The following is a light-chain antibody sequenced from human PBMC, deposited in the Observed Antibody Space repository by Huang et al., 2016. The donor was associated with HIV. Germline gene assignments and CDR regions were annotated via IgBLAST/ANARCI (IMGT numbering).Light chain of an antibody. CDR1: QSVSGSY. CDR2: GAS. V-gene: IGKV3-20*01. CDR3: QQYGSSPLVT. J-gene: IGKJ5*01. Sequence: EIVLTQSPGPLSLSPGERATLSCRASQSVSGSYVAWYQQRPGQAPRLLIYGASSRATGIPDRIRGSGSGTDFTLTISRLEPEDFAVYYCQQYGSSPLVTFGQGTRLEIK.